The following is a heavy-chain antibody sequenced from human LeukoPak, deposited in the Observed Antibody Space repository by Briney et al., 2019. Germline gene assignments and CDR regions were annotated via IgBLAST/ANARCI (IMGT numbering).Heavy chain of an antibody. CDR1: GFTFSDYY. Sequence: GGSLRLSXAASGFTFSDYYMSWIRQAPGKGLEWVSYISSSGSTIYYADSVKGRFTISRDNAKNSLYLQMNSLRAEDTAVYYCANRRYSYGYKNAFDIWGQGTMVTVSS. CDR3: ANRRYSYGYKNAFDI. CDR2: ISSSGSTI. V-gene: IGHV3-11*04. D-gene: IGHD5-18*01. J-gene: IGHJ3*02.